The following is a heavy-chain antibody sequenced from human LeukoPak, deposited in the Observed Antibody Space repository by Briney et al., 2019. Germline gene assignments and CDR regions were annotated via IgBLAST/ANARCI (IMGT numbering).Heavy chain of an antibody. V-gene: IGHV4-59*12. D-gene: IGHD5-18*01. Sequence: SETLSLTCTVSGGSISRYYWSWIRQPPGKGLEWIGYMYYSGSTNYNPSLKSRVTISVDTSKNQFSLKLSSVTAADTAVYYCARGLRYSYGSSRRHFDYWGQGTLVTVSS. CDR2: MYYSGST. CDR1: GGSISRYY. J-gene: IGHJ4*02. CDR3: ARGLRYSYGSSRRHFDY.